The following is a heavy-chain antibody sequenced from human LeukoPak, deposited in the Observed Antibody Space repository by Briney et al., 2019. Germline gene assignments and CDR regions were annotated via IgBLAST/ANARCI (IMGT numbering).Heavy chain of an antibody. J-gene: IGHJ6*02. CDR2: VHYSGGS. CDR1: GGSISSTTYY. Sequence: SSETLSLTCTVSGGSISSTTYYWGWIRQSPGKGLEWIGSVHYSGGSYYNPSLKSRVTISLNTSKNQFSLKLSSVTAADTAVYYCARWGDGYNYPYYYYGMDVWGQGTTVTVSS. CDR3: ARWGDGYNYPYYYYGMDV. D-gene: IGHD5-24*01. V-gene: IGHV4-39*01.